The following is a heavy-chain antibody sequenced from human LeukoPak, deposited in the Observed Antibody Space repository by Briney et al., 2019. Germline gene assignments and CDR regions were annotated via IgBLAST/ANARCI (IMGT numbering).Heavy chain of an antibody. J-gene: IGHJ4*02. V-gene: IGHV1-2*02. CDR2: INPKNAGT. CDR3: ARTLYVSAVPGGLDY. CDR1: GYTFTGHY. Sequence: ASVKVSCKASGYTFTGHYMHWVRQAPGQGLEWMGWINPKNAGTNFAQRFQGRVIMTRDTSSSTVYMELSRLRSDDTAFYYCARTLYVSAVPGGLDYWGQGTLITVSP. D-gene: IGHD3-10*02.